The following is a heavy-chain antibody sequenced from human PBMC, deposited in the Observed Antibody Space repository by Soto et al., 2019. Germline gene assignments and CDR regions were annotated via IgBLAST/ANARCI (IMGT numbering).Heavy chain of an antibody. CDR1: GFTVSLNY. V-gene: IGHV3-66*01. J-gene: IGHJ1*01. CDR3: ARGRIAARL. Sequence: EVQLVESGGGLVQPGGSLRLSCAASGFTVSLNYMNWVRQAPGTGLEWVSVISRNGTTYYADSVKGRFTISRDNSRESVFLQMNSLRVEDTGIYYCARGRIAARLWGQGALVTVSS. CDR2: ISRNGTT. D-gene: IGHD6-6*01.